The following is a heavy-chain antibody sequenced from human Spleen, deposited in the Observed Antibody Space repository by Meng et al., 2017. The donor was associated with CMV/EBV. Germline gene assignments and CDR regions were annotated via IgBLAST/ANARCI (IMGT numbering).Heavy chain of an antibody. D-gene: IGHD2-21*01. Sequence: GESLKISCAASGFTFSTYAMHWLRQAPGKGLEWVALTTYDGSKKEYAESVKGRVTISRDNSKSTLYLQLNSLRAEDTAIYYCARAELSMGHDVVGIDYYFDYWGQGALVTVSS. CDR1: GFTFSTYA. V-gene: IGHV3-30*04. CDR3: ARAELSMGHDVVGIDYYFDY. J-gene: IGHJ4*02. CDR2: TTYDGSKK.